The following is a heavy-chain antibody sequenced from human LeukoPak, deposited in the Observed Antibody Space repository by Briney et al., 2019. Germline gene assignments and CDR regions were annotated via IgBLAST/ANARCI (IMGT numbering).Heavy chain of an antibody. CDR2: IYYSGST. D-gene: IGHD3-16*01. V-gene: IGHV4-39*07. CDR3: ARDRLGAMLFFDS. CDR1: GGSISSSSYY. Sequence: SETLSLTCTVSGGSISSSSYYWGWIRQPPGKGLEWIGSIYYSGSTYYNPSLKSRVTISVDTSKNQFSLKLSSVTAADTALYYCARDRLGAMLFFDSWGQGTLVTVSS. J-gene: IGHJ4*02.